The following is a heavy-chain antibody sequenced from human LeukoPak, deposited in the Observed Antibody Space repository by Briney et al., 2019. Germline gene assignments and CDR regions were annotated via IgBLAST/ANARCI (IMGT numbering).Heavy chain of an antibody. CDR1: GYTFTSYG. D-gene: IGHD3-3*01. CDR3: ARDSLGVALRVPNDY. J-gene: IGHJ4*02. V-gene: IGHV1-18*01. CDR2: INAYNGNT. Sequence: ASVKVSCKASGYTFTSYGIGWVRQAPGQGLEWMGWINAYNGNTNYAQNLQGRVTMTTDTSTSTAYMELRSLRSDDTAVYYCARDSLGVALRVPNDYWGQGTLVTVSS.